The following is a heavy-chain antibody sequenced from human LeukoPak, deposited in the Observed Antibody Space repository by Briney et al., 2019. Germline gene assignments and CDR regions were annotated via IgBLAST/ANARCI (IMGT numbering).Heavy chain of an antibody. Sequence: GRSLRLSCAASGFTFSTFSMHWVRQAPGKGLEWVSAISGSGGSTYYADSVKGRFTISRDNSKNTLYLQMNSLRAGDTAVYYCAKDITSTSNYWGQGTLVTVSS. CDR3: AKDITSTSNY. J-gene: IGHJ4*02. CDR1: GFTFSTFS. D-gene: IGHD3-10*01. CDR2: ISGSGGST. V-gene: IGHV3-23*01.